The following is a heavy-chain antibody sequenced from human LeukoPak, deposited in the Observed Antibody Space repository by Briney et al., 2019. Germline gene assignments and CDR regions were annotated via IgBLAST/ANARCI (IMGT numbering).Heavy chain of an antibody. CDR3: ATSGGFNSPRHY. J-gene: IGHJ4*02. D-gene: IGHD3-16*01. CDR1: GDSIISYF. CDR2: VCYNGTT. V-gene: IGHV4-59*01. Sequence: SETLSLTCSVSGDSIISYFWAWIRQPPGKGLEWIGYVCYNGTTNYNPSLRNRVAISIDTSKNQFSLKLNSATAADTAVYYCATSGGFNSPRHYWGQGTLVTVSS.